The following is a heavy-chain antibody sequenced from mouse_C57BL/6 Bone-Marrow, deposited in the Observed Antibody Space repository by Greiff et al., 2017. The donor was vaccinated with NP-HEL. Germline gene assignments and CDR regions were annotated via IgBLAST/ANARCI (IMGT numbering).Heavy chain of an antibody. D-gene: IGHD1-1*01. J-gene: IGHJ2*01. V-gene: IGHV5-4*03. Sequence: EVMLVESGGGLVKPGGSPKLSCAASGFTFSSYAMSWVRQTPEKRLEWVATISDGGSYTYYPDNVKGRFTISRDNAKNNLYLQMSHLKSEDTAMYYCARGPIYYYGSSPLDYWGQGTTLTVSS. CDR1: GFTFSSYA. CDR2: ISDGGSYT. CDR3: ARGPIYYYGSSPLDY.